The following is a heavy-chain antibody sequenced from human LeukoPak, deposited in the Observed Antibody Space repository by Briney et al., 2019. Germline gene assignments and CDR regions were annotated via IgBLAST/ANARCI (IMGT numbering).Heavy chain of an antibody. CDR3: ARIARGY. CDR1: GFTFSSYE. J-gene: IGHJ4*02. V-gene: IGHV3-48*03. Sequence: GGSLRLSCAASGFTFSSYEMNWVRQAPGKGLEWIAYISSSGSTKHYADSVKGRFTISRDNAKNSLHLQMNSLRAEDTALYYCARIARGYWGQGTLVTVSS. CDR2: ISSSGSTK. D-gene: IGHD2-21*01.